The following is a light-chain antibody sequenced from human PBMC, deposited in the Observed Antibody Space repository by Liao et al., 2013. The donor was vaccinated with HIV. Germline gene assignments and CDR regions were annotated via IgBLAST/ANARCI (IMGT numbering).Light chain of an antibody. V-gene: IGLV3-1*01. CDR1: KLGDKY. CDR2: QDN. J-gene: IGLJ1*01. CDR3: QVWDSSSDHFYV. Sequence: SYELTQPPSVSVSPGQTASITCSGDKLGDKYVCWYQLRPGQSPLLVIYQDNKRPSGIPERFSGSNSGNTATLTISETQTMDEADYYCQVWDSSSDHFYVFGTGTKVTVL.